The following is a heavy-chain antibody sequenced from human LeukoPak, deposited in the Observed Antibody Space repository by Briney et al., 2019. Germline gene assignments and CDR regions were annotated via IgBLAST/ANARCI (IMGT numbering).Heavy chain of an antibody. J-gene: IGHJ6*02. CDR3: ARDTALGLATGMDV. V-gene: IGHV4-59*12. CDR1: GGSISSYY. CDR2: IYYSGCT. D-gene: IGHD4-17*01. Sequence: PSETLSLTCTVSGGSISSYYWSWIRQPPGKGLEWIGYIYYSGCTNYNPSLKSRVTISVDTSKNQFSLKLSSVTAADTAVYYCARDTALGLATGMDVWGQGTTVTVSS.